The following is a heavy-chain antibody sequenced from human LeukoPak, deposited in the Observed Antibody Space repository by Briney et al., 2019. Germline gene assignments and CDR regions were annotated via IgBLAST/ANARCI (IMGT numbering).Heavy chain of an antibody. CDR3: ARDEPGYCSSTSCTDGSADY. CDR1: GYTFTGYY. Sequence: ASVKASCKASGYTFTGYYMHWVRQAPGHGLEWMGRINPNSGGTNYAQKFQCRVTMTRETSISAAYMELSRLRSDDTAVYYCARDEPGYCSSTSCTDGSADYWGQGTLVTVSS. J-gene: IGHJ4*02. V-gene: IGHV1-2*06. D-gene: IGHD2-2*01. CDR2: INPNSGGT.